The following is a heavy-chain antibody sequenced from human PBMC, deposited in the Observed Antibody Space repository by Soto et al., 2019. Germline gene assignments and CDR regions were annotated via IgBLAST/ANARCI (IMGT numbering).Heavy chain of an antibody. CDR3: ARDNPTITMVRGVIINSDY. CDR1: GYTFTGYY. J-gene: IGHJ4*02. D-gene: IGHD3-10*01. Sequence: ASVKVSCKASGYTFTGYYMHWVRQAPGQGLEWMGIINPSGGSTSYAQKFQGRVTMTRDTSTSTVYMELSSLRSEDTAVYYCARDNPTITMVRGVIINSDYWGQGTLVTVSS. V-gene: IGHV1-46*03. CDR2: INPSGGST.